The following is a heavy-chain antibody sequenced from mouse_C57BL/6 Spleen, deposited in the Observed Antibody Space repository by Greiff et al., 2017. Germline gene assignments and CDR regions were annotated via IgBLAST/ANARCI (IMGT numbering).Heavy chain of an antibody. Sequence: QVQLQQPGAELVRPGSSVKLSCKASGYTFTSYWMHWVKQRPIQGLEWIGNIDPSDSETHYNQKFKDKATLTVDKSSSTAYMQLSSLTSEDSAVYYCARTSSSLWYFDVWGTGTTVTVSS. J-gene: IGHJ1*03. CDR2: IDPSDSET. V-gene: IGHV1-52*01. CDR3: ARTSSSLWYFDV. CDR1: GYTFTSYW. D-gene: IGHD1-1*01.